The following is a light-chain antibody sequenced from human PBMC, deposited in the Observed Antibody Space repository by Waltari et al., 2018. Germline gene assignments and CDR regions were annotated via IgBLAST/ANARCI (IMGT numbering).Light chain of an antibody. CDR3: QQYDGEVLT. Sequence: EIVLTQSPGTLSLSPGERATLSCRASPSVSRNSLNWYQQKGGQAPRLLIHGASIRATGIPDRFSGSGSGTDFTLTISRLEPEDFAVYYCQQYDGEVLTFGGGTKVEI. V-gene: IGKV3-20*01. CDR1: PSVSRNS. CDR2: GAS. J-gene: IGKJ4*01.